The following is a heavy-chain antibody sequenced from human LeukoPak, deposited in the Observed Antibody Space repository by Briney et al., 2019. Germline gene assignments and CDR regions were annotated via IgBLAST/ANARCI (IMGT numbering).Heavy chain of an antibody. J-gene: IGHJ4*02. Sequence: PSETLSLTCTVSGYSISSGYYWGWIRQPPGKGLEWIGSIYHSGSTYYNPSLKSRVTISVDTSKNQFSLKLSSVTAADTAVYYCARDRSHYYYDSSGYYGIDYWGQGTQVTVSS. CDR1: GYSISSGYY. V-gene: IGHV4-38-2*02. CDR3: ARDRSHYYYDSSGYYGIDY. D-gene: IGHD3-22*01. CDR2: IYHSGST.